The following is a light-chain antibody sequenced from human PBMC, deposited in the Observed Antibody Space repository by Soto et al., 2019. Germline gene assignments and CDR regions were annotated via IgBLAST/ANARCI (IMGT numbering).Light chain of an antibody. V-gene: IGKV3-15*01. J-gene: IGKJ2*01. CDR2: DAS. Sequence: DIVMTQSPGTLSVSPGERATLSCRASQSGSSNLAWYQQKPCQAPRLLIYDASTRATVIPARFSGSGSGTDFTLSISILQSEDFAVYVCQQYNTWPPYTFGQGTKLAI. CDR3: QQYNTWPPYT. CDR1: QSGSSN.